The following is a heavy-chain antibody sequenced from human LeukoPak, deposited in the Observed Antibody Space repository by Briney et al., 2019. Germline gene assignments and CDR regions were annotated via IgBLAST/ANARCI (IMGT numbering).Heavy chain of an antibody. CDR3: APAGGAARPGGYAFDI. V-gene: IGHV1-69*13. CDR1: GGTFISYA. Sequence: GASVKVSCKASGGTFISYAISWVRQAPGQGREWMGGIIPIFGPANSPQKFQGRLPITADESPSTACMELRSLRSEDPAVYYCAPAGGAARPGGYAFDIWGQGTMVTVSS. CDR2: IIPIFGPA. D-gene: IGHD6-6*01. J-gene: IGHJ3*02.